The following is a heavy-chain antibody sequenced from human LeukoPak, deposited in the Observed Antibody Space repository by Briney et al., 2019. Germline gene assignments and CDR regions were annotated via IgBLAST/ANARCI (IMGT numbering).Heavy chain of an antibody. J-gene: IGHJ4*02. Sequence: GGSLRLSCAASGFTFSSYSMNWVRQAPGKGLEWVSSISSSSSYIYYADSVKGRFTISRDNAKNSLYLQMNSLRAEDTAVYYCAKDLPGGTPTKPLDYWGQGTLVTVSS. V-gene: IGHV3-21*01. D-gene: IGHD1-1*01. CDR2: ISSSSSYI. CDR3: AKDLPGGTPTKPLDY. CDR1: GFTFSSYS.